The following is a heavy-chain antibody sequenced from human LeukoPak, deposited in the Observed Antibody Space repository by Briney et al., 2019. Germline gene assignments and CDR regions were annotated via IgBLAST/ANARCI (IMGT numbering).Heavy chain of an antibody. CDR3: ASRALRYFDWLPNFDY. CDR2: ISAYNGNT. Sequence: ASVKVSCKASGYTFTSYGISWVRQAPGQGLEWMGWISAYNGNTNYAQKPQGRVTMTTDTSTSTAYMELRSLRSDDTAVYYCASRALRYFDWLPNFDYWGQGTLVTVSS. J-gene: IGHJ4*02. D-gene: IGHD3-9*01. V-gene: IGHV1-18*01. CDR1: GYTFTSYG.